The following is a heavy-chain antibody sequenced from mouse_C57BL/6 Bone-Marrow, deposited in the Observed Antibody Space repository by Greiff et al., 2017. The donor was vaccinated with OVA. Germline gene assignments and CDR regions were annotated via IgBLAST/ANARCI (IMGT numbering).Heavy chain of an antibody. Sequence: VQLQQPGAELVRPGTSVKLSCKASGYTFTSYWMHWVKQRPGQGLEWIGVIDPSDSYTNYNQKFKGKATLTVDTSSSTAYMQLSSLTSEDSAVYYCAIYYGNFAGFAYWGQGTMVTVSA. D-gene: IGHD2-1*01. CDR2: IDPSDSYT. CDR1: GYTFTSYW. J-gene: IGHJ3*01. CDR3: AIYYGNFAGFAY. V-gene: IGHV1-59*01.